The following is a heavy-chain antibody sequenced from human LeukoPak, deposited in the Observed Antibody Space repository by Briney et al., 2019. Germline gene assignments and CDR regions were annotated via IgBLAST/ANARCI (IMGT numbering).Heavy chain of an antibody. V-gene: IGHV3-23*01. CDR3: AKSTLWSGYYTAYYFDY. D-gene: IGHD3-3*01. Sequence: GGSLRLSCAASGFTFSSYAMSWVRQAPGKGLEWVSAISGSGGSTYYADSVKGRLTISRYNSKNTLYLQMNSLRAEDTAVYYCAKSTLWSGYYTAYYFDYWGQGTLVTVSS. CDR1: GFTFSSYA. CDR2: ISGSGGST. J-gene: IGHJ4*02.